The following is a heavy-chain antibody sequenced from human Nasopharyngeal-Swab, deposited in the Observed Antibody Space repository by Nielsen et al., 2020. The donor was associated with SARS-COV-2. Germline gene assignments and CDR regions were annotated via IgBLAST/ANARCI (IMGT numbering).Heavy chain of an antibody. J-gene: IGHJ3*02. V-gene: IGHV3-19*01. CDR1: GFTFSNSD. D-gene: IGHD6-19*01. CDR2: VSWNGSRT. Sequence: GGSLRLSCAASGFTFSNSDMNWVRQAPGKGLEWVSGVSWNGSRTHYADSVKGRFIISRDNSRNFLYQQMNSLRPEDMAVYYCARVRSLAGHDAFDIWGQGTMVTVSS. CDR3: ARVRSLAGHDAFDI.